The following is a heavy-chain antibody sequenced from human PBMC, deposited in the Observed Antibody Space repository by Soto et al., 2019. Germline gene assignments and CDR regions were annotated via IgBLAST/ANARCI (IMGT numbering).Heavy chain of an antibody. J-gene: IGHJ4*02. D-gene: IGHD3-9*01. CDR3: ARERVVIIDFFFDY. CDR1: GFTFSTHA. CDR2: ISYDGSNK. Sequence: QVQLVESGGGVVQPGRSLRLSCAASGFTFSTHAMHWVRQAPGQGLEWAAFISYDGSNKYYADSVKGRFTISRDNSKNTLYLQMNSLRAEDTAVYYCARERVVIIDFFFDYWGQGTLVTVSS. V-gene: IGHV3-30-3*01.